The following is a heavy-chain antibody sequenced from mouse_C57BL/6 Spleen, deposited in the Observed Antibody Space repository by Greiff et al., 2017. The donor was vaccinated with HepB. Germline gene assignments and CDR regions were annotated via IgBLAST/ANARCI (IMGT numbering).Heavy chain of an antibody. CDR1: GYSITSGYY. CDR2: ISYDGSN. Sequence: DVQLQESGPGLVKPSQSLSLTCSVTGYSITSGYYWNWIRQFPGNKLEWMGYISYDGSNNYNPSLKNRISITRDTSKNQFFLKLNSVTTEDTATYYCAREGSWGNYGYWGQGTTLTVSS. D-gene: IGHD2-1*01. J-gene: IGHJ2*01. V-gene: IGHV3-6*01. CDR3: AREGSWGNYGY.